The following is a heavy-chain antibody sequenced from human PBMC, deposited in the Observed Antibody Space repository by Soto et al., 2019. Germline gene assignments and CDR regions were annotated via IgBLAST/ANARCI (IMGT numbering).Heavy chain of an antibody. D-gene: IGHD3-22*01. J-gene: IGHJ5*02. V-gene: IGHV3-23*01. CDR3: AKEMGDYYDSSGSWFDP. CDR1: GFTFSSYV. CDR2: ISGSGGNT. Sequence: EVQLLESGGGLVQPGGFLRLSCAASGFTFSSYVMSWVRQAPGKGLEWVSAISGSGGNTYYADSVKGRFTISRDNSKNTLFLQMNSLRAEDTALYFCAKEMGDYYDSSGSWFDPWGQGTLVTVSS.